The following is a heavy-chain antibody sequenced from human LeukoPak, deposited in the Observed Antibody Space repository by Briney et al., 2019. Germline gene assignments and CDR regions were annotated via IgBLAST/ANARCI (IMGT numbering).Heavy chain of an antibody. D-gene: IGHD1-1*01. CDR2: IIPIFGTA. V-gene: IGHV1-69*06. J-gene: IGHJ5*02. Sequence: ASVKVSCKASGGTFSSYAISWVRQAPGQGREWMGGIIPIFGTANYAQKFQGRVTITADKSTSTAYMELSSLRSEDTAVYYCASSFEAGVLEGPNWFDPWGQGTLVTVSS. CDR3: ASSFEAGVLEGPNWFDP. CDR1: GGTFSSYA.